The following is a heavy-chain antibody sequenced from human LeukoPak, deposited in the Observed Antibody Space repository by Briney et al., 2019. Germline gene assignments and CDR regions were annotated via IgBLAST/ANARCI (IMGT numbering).Heavy chain of an antibody. V-gene: IGHV3-7*03. J-gene: IGHJ6*02. CDR2: INHNGNVN. Sequence: GGSLRLSCAASGFTFSSYWMNWARQAPGKGLEWVASINHNGNVNYYVDSVKGRFTISRDNAKNSLYLQMSNLTAEDTAVCFCPRGGGLDVWGQGATVTVSS. D-gene: IGHD3-16*01. CDR3: PRGGGLDV. CDR1: GFTFSSYW.